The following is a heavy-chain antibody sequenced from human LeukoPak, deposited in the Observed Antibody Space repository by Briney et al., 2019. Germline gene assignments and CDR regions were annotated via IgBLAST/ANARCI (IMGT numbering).Heavy chain of an antibody. CDR3: ARGGEISIVVLPPAIRFDR. CDR2: INHSGST. J-gene: IGHJ5*02. D-gene: IGHD2-2*01. CDR1: GGSFSGYY. V-gene: IGHV4-34*01. Sequence: SETLSLTCAVYGGSFSGYYWSWLRQPPGKGLEWVGEINHSGSTNYNPSLKSRLTISVDTSKNQFSLTLSSVPTAAPSAFFFARGGEISIVVLPPAIRFDRWGQGTLVTVSS.